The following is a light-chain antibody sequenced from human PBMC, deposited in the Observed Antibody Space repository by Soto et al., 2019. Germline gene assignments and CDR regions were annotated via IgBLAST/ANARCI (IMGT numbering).Light chain of an antibody. CDR1: SSDVGSYNL. CDR3: FSYARGGTWV. V-gene: IGLV2-23*01. Sequence: QSVLTQPASVSGSPGQSITISCTGTSSDVGSYNLVSWYQHHPGNAPKLMIYEGNKRPSGVSNRFSGSKSGNTASLTVSGLQAEDEADYHCFSYARGGTWVFGGGTKLTVL. CDR2: EGN. J-gene: IGLJ3*02.